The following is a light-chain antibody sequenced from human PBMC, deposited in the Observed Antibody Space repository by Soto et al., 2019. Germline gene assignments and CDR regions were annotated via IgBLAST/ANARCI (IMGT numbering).Light chain of an antibody. CDR1: QSVRTY. CDR3: QQRSNWPPT. V-gene: IGKV3-11*01. CDR2: DAS. J-gene: IGKJ1*01. Sequence: EIVLTQSPVTLSLSPGERATLSCRASQSVRTYLAWYQVKPGQAPRLLIYDASSRASGVPARFSGSGSGTEFTLTISSLQSEDFAVYYCQQRSNWPPTFGQGTKVDI.